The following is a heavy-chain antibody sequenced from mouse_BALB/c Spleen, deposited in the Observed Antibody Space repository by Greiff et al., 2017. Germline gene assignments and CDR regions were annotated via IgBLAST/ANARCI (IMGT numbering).Heavy chain of an antibody. CDR2: ISNGGGST. CDR1: GFTFSSYT. Sequence: EVKLVESGGGLVQPGGSLKLSCAASGFTFSSYTMSWVRQTPEKRLEWVAYISNGGGSTYYPETVKGRFTISRDSAKNTLYLQMSSLKSEDTAMYYCARSPLYYGNPAWFAYWGQGTLVTVSA. J-gene: IGHJ3*01. D-gene: IGHD2-1*01. V-gene: IGHV5-12-2*01. CDR3: ARSPLYYGNPAWFAY.